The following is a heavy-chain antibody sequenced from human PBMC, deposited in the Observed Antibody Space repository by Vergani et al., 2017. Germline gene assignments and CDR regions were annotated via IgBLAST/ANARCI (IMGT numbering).Heavy chain of an antibody. Sequence: EVQLVQSGAEVKKPGESLKISCKGSGYSFTNYWIAWVRQRPGKGLEWMGIIYAGDSDVRYSPSFQGKVTMSVDKSLSTAYLQWSSLKASDTATYYCAKTHDFSSLYSSYNWFDPWGQGTQVTVSS. V-gene: IGHV5-51*03. CDR3: AKTHDFSSLYSSYNWFDP. CDR1: GYSFTNYW. D-gene: IGHD3-3*01. CDR2: IYAGDSDV. J-gene: IGHJ5*02.